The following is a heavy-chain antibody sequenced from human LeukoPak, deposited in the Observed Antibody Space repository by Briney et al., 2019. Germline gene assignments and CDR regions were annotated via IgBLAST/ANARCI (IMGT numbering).Heavy chain of an antibody. CDR1: GFTFSAYT. CDR3: ARDSRQWVEQLPYGWFDP. CDR2: ISSSGSYI. D-gene: IGHD1-26*01. J-gene: IGHJ5*02. Sequence: GGSLRLSCAASGFTFSAYTLNWVRQPPGKGLEWVSYISSSGSYIYYADSVKGRFTISRDKNSLYLQMDSLRAEDTAVYYCARDSRQWVEQLPYGWFDPWGQGTLVTVSP. V-gene: IGHV3-21*01.